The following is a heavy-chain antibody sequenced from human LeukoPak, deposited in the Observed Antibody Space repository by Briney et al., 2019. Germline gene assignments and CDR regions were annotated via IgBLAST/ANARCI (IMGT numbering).Heavy chain of an antibody. V-gene: IGHV4-59*11. Sequence: SETLSLTCTLSGGSTITHYWSWIRQPPGKGLEWIGYTYYSGSTHYNPALGSRVTMSMDTSKTQFSLRLISVTAADTAVYFCARVGFARGHYNPRDAFDIWGQGTMVTVSS. CDR3: ARVGFARGHYNPRDAFDI. D-gene: IGHD3-22*01. CDR2: TYYSGST. J-gene: IGHJ3*02. CDR1: GGSTITHY.